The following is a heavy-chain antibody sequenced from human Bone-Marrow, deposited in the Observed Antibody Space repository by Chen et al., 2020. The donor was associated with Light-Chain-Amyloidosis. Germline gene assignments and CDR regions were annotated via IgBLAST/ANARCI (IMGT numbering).Heavy chain of an antibody. V-gene: IGHV3-20*04. CDR2: INWNGGRT. CDR3: AREAGVVITYYFDL. J-gene: IGHJ2*01. CDR1: GFTFDDYG. D-gene: IGHD2-21*01. Sequence: EVQLVESGGRVVRPGGSLRLSCAASGFTFDDYGMSWVRQAPGKGLEWVSGINWNGGRTGDADFVKGRFTISRDNAKNSLDLQMNTLSPEDTALYYCAREAGVVITYYFDLWGPGTLVTVSS.